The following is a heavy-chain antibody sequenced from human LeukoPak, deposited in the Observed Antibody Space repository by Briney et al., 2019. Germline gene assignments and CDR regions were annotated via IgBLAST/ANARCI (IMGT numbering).Heavy chain of an antibody. CDR3: ARRSWFESGSEYYFDY. J-gene: IGHJ4*02. CDR2: IIPIFGTA. D-gene: IGHD3-10*01. CDR1: GGTFSSHA. Sequence: SVKVSCKASGGTFSSHAISWVRQAPGQGLEWMGRIIPIFGTANYAQKFQGRVTITTDESTSTAYMELSSLRSEDTAVYYCARRSWFESGSEYYFDYWGQGTLVTVSS. V-gene: IGHV1-69*05.